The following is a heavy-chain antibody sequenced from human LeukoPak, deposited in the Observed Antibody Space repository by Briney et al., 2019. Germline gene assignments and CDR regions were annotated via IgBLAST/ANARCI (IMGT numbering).Heavy chain of an antibody. CDR2: IYSGGST. V-gene: IGHV3-66*01. CDR1: GFTVISNY. Sequence: PGGSLRLSCAASGFTVISNYMSWVRQAPGKGLEWVSVIYSGGSTYYADSVKGRFTISRDNSKNTLHLQMNSLRAEDTAVYYCAKDKDYYDSSGNFGNPTVFDYWGQGTLVTVSS. J-gene: IGHJ4*02. CDR3: AKDKDYYDSSGNFGNPTVFDY. D-gene: IGHD3-22*01.